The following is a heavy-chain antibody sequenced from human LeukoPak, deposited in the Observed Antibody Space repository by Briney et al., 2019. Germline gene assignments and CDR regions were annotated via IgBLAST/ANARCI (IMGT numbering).Heavy chain of an antibody. V-gene: IGHV3-48*01. Sequence: GGSLRLSCAVSGFTLSYYGMNWVRQAPGKGLEWVSHISSSSSTVNYADSVKGRFTISRDNAKNSLYLQMNSLRAEDTAVYYCARGGAARPDYWGQGTLVSVSS. CDR2: ISSSSSTV. D-gene: IGHD6-6*01. J-gene: IGHJ4*02. CDR3: ARGGAARPDY. CDR1: GFTLSYYG.